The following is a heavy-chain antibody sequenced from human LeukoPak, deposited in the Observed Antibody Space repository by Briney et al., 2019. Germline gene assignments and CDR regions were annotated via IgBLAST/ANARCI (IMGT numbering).Heavy chain of an antibody. V-gene: IGHV3-23*01. CDR1: GFTFSSYA. CDR3: TKSPLYGTVMPLGWFDP. Sequence: GGSLRLSCAASGFTFSSYAMSWVRQAPGRGLEWVSSLNGGGGTTYYAESVKGRFTISRDNSKNTLHLQMNSLRVEDTAVYYCTKSPLYGTVMPLGWFDPWGLGTQVTVSS. CDR2: LNGGGGTT. D-gene: IGHD3-16*01. J-gene: IGHJ5*02.